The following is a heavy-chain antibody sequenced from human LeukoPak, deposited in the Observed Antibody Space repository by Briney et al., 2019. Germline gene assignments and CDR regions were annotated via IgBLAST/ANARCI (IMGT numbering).Heavy chain of an antibody. CDR2: TYYRSKWYN. V-gene: IGHV6-1*01. D-gene: IGHD3-10*01. CDR1: GDSVSSNSAA. Sequence: SHTRSLTCAISGDSVSSNSAAWNWITQSPSRGLEWLGRTYYRSKWYNDYTVSVKSRITINPDTSKKRYSLQLNSVTHEDTAVYYCAREPSMVRGVIISSPDFYNWFDPWGQGTLVTVSS. J-gene: IGHJ5*02. CDR3: AREPSMVRGVIISSPDFYNWFDP.